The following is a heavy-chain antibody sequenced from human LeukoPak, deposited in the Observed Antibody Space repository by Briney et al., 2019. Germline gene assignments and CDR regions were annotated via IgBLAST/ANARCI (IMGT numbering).Heavy chain of an antibody. J-gene: IGHJ5*02. V-gene: IGHV3-66*01. CDR3: ASGFIYSGYDGGSLFDP. Sequence: GESLKISCAASGFTVSNNFMNRVRQAPGKGLEWVSIIYSGGTTYYADSVKGRFTISRDNSKNTLYLQMNSLRAEDTAVYYCASGFIYSGYDGGSLFDPWGQGTLVTVSS. CDR2: IYSGGTT. D-gene: IGHD5-12*01. CDR1: GFTVSNNF.